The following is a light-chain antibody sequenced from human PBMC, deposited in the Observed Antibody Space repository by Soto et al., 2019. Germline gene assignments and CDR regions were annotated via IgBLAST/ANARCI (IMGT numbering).Light chain of an antibody. V-gene: IGLV4-69*01. Sequence: QSVLTQSPSASASLGASVXXXXXXXXXXXXXAIAWHQQQSEKGPRYLMKLNSDGSHSKGDGIPDRFSGSSSGAERYLTISNLQSEDEADSYCQTXGSGIVVFGGGTKLTVL. CDR1: XXXXXXA. J-gene: IGLJ2*01. CDR3: QTXGSGIVV. CDR2: LNSDGSH.